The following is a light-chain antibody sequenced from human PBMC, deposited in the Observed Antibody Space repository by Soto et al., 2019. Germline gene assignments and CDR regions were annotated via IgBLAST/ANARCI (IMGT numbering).Light chain of an antibody. V-gene: IGKV3-20*01. Sequence: EIVLTQSPGTLSVSPGERATLSCRASQSVRSSSLAWYQQKPGQAPRLLIYDASSRATGIPDRFSGRGSGTDFTLTISRLEPEDFAVYYCQQYGSSPRTFGLGTKVDIK. CDR3: QQYGSSPRT. CDR1: QSVRSSS. J-gene: IGKJ1*01. CDR2: DAS.